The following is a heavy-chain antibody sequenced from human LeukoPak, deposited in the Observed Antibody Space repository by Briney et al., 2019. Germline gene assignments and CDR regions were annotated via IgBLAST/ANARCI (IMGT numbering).Heavy chain of an antibody. Sequence: GSLRLSCAASGFTFTSYCMSWVRQAPGKGVEWMSCISADGGNTDYADYVKGGVTMSTDTSTNTPYMQMNSLRAEDTAVYYCARARSQNGMPDHAYGVWGQGTAV. V-gene: IGHV3-23*01. CDR2: ISADGGNT. CDR3: ARARSQNGMPDHAYGV. D-gene: IGHD3-10*01. CDR1: GFTFTSYC. J-gene: IGHJ6*02.